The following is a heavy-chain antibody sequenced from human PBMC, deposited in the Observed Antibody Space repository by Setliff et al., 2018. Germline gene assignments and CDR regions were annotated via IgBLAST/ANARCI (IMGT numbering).Heavy chain of an antibody. Sequence: GGSLRLSCVASGFTFSNYAMHWVRQAPGKGLEWVAVITYDGSDTYFADSVNGRFTISRDNSKNTLYLEMNSLRPEDTAVYYCAKDLSNFGDYGDYWGQGTLVTVSS. D-gene: IGHD4-17*01. CDR3: AKDLSNFGDYGDY. J-gene: IGHJ4*02. V-gene: IGHV3-30*01. CDR1: GFTFSNYA. CDR2: ITYDGSDT.